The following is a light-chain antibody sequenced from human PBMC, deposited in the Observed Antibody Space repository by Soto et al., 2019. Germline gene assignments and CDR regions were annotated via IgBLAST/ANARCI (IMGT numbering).Light chain of an antibody. J-gene: IGKJ2*01. V-gene: IGKV1-39*01. CDR3: QQSYRNPPYT. CDR2: ATS. Sequence: DIQMTQSPSSLSASVGDRVTITCRASQSISSYLNWYQQKPGKAPKLLIYATSSLQSGVPSRFSGSGSGTDFKLTISSLHPEDVAIYYCQQSYRNPPYTFGQGTKLEIK. CDR1: QSISSY.